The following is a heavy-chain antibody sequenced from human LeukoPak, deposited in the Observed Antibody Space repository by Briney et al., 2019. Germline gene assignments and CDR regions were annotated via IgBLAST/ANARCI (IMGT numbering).Heavy chain of an antibody. CDR3: ARYCSSTKCPFDY. J-gene: IGHJ4*02. Sequence: SQTLSLTCTVPGGSIGSGLYFWSWIRQHPGKGLERVGYIHHSGTAFYNPSLQSRATISMDTSKNEFSLRLSVVTDADTAVYYCARYCSSTKCPFDYWGQGTLVTVSS. D-gene: IGHD2-2*01. CDR1: GGSIGSGLYF. CDR2: IHHSGTA. V-gene: IGHV4-31*03.